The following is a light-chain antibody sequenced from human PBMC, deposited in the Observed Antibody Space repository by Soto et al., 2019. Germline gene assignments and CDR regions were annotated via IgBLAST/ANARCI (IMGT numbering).Light chain of an antibody. CDR3: QQYASSPGT. Sequence: IGVSLSPGTVSLANGEGATLSCRASQSVKSSYLAWYQQKPGQAPRLLIFGTSNRATGIPDRFRGGGSGTDFTLTISSLEPEDFAVHYCQQYASSPGTFGQGTKVDI. V-gene: IGKV3-20*01. CDR2: GTS. J-gene: IGKJ1*01. CDR1: QSVKSSY.